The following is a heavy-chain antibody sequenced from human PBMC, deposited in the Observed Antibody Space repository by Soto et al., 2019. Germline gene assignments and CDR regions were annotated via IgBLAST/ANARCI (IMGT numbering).Heavy chain of an antibody. J-gene: IGHJ6*02. Sequence: QVQLQQWGAGLLKPSETLSLTCAVYGGSFSGYYWSWIRQPPGKGLEWIGEINHSGSTNYNPSLKIPVSVSLDTSKNHFPLKLGSVTAADTAVYYCARGDTAMVTVGYYYYYGMDVWGQGTTVTVSS. D-gene: IGHD5-18*01. CDR1: GGSFSGYY. CDR3: ARGDTAMVTVGYYYYYGMDV. CDR2: INHSGST. V-gene: IGHV4-34*01.